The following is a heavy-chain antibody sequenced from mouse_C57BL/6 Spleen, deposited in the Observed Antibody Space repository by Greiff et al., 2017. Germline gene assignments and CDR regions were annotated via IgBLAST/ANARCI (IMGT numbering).Heavy chain of an antibody. V-gene: IGHV1-55*01. CDR1: GYTFTSYW. D-gene: IGHD6-1*01. Sequence: QVHVKQPGAELVKPGASVKMSCKASGYTFTSYWITWVKQRPGQGLEWIGDIYPGSGSTNYNEKFKSKATLTVDTSSSTAYMQLSSLTSEDAAVYYCAGRQKGYWGQGTTVTVSS. CDR3: AGRQKGY. J-gene: IGHJ2*01. CDR2: IYPGSGST.